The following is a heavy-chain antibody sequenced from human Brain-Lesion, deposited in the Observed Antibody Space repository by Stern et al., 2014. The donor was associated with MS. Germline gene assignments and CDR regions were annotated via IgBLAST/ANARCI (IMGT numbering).Heavy chain of an antibody. Sequence: VQLVESGPGLVKPSQTLSLSCTVSGGSISSGGYYWSWIRQPAGKGLEWIGRIFNSGSTRYHPSLKSRVTLSKNQTKNQFSLRLNSMTAADTAVYYCARGRVVPGFQYYATDVWGQGTTVIVSS. CDR1: GGSISSGGYY. CDR2: IFNSGST. V-gene: IGHV4-61*02. J-gene: IGHJ6*02. CDR3: ARGRVVPGFQYYATDV. D-gene: IGHD2-2*01.